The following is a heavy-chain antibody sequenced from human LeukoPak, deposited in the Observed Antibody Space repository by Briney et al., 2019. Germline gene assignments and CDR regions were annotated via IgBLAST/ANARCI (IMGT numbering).Heavy chain of an antibody. D-gene: IGHD3-10*01. CDR2: INPNGGGT. Sequence: ASVKVSCKASGYTFTGYYMHWVRQAPGQGLEWMGWINPNGGGTNYAQKFQGRVTMTRDTSISTAYMELSRLRSDDTAVYYCARSYYYGSGSYSRPYHYFDYWGQGTLVTVAS. J-gene: IGHJ4*02. V-gene: IGHV1-2*02. CDR3: ARSYYYGSGSYSRPYHYFDY. CDR1: GYTFTGYY.